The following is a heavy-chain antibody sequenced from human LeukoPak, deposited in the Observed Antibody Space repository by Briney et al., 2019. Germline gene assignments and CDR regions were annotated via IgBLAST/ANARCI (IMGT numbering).Heavy chain of an antibody. CDR1: GDSVSSNSAA. CDR2: TYYRSKWYT. D-gene: IGHD3-16*02. J-gene: IGHJ3*02. V-gene: IGHV6-1*01. CDR3: ARHSGGDYVWGSYLQPYAFDI. Sequence: SQTLSPTCAISGDSVSSNSAAWNWIRQSPSRGLEWLGRTYYRSKWYTYYAASVKSRIAINRDTSKNQFSLKLSSVTAADTAVYYCARHSGGDYVWGSYLQPYAFDIWGQGTMVTVSS.